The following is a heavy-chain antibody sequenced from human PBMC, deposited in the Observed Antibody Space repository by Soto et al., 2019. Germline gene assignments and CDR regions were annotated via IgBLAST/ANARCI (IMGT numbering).Heavy chain of an antibody. D-gene: IGHD6-19*01. CDR1: GYTLTELS. J-gene: IGHJ4*02. CDR2: FDSEDGET. Sequence: ASVKVSCKVSGYTLTELSIHWVRQAPGKGLQWMGGFDSEDGETIYAQKFQGRVTMTEDTSTDTAYMELSSLRSEDTAVYYCATRSSGWIYYFDYWGQGTLVTVSS. V-gene: IGHV1-24*01. CDR3: ATRSSGWIYYFDY.